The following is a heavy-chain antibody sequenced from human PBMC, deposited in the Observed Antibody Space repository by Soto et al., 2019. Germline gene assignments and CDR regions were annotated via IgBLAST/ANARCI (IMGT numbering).Heavy chain of an antibody. CDR3: AREGGTMGAGWFDP. CDR2: ISAYNGNT. Sequence: ASVKVSCKASGYTVTGYDIRWVRQAPGQGLEWMGWISAYNGNTNYAQKLQDRVTMTTDTSTSTAYMELRSLRSDDTAVYYCAREGGTMGAGWFDPWGQGTLVTVSS. V-gene: IGHV1-18*01. CDR1: GYTVTGYD. D-gene: IGHD3-10*01. J-gene: IGHJ5*02.